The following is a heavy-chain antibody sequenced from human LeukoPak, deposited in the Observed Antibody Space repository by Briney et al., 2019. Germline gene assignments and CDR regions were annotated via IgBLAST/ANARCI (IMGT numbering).Heavy chain of an antibody. CDR1: GGSISSYY. CDR2: IYYSGST. J-gene: IGHJ5*02. D-gene: IGHD6-19*01. V-gene: IGHV4-59*08. Sequence: SETLSLTCTVSGGSISSYYWSWIRQPPGKGLEWIGYIYYSGSTNYNPSLKSRVTISVDTSKNQFSLKLSSVTAADTAVYYCARQGSGWFDWFDPWGQGTLVTVSS. CDR3: ARQGSGWFDWFDP.